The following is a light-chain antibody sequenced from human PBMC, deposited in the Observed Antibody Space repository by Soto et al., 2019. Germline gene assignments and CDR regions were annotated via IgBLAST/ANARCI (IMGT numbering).Light chain of an antibody. CDR2: DVS. CDR1: SSDVGGYNF. Sequence: LTQPRSVSGSPGQSVTISCTGTSSDVGGYNFVSWYQQYPGKAPKLIIYDVSKRPSGVPDRFSGSKSGNTASLTISGLQAEDEADYYCCSYAGSYTLWVFGGGTKVTVL. CDR3: CSYAGSYTLWV. J-gene: IGLJ3*02. V-gene: IGLV2-11*01.